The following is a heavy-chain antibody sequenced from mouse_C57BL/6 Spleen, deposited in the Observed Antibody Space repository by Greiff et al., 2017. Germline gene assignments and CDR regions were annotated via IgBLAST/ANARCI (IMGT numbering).Heavy chain of an antibody. D-gene: IGHD2-5*01. CDR1: GYAFSSSW. V-gene: IGHV1-82*01. Sequence: QVQLQQSGPELVKPGASVTISCKASGYAFSSSWMNWVKQRPGKGLEWIGRIYPGDGDTNYNGKFKGKATLTADKSSSTAYMQLSSLTSEDSAVYFCARSTYSNYFDYWGQGTTLTVSS. J-gene: IGHJ2*01. CDR3: ARSTYSNYFDY. CDR2: IYPGDGDT.